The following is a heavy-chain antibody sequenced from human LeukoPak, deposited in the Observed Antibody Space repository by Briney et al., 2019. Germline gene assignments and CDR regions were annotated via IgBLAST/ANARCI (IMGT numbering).Heavy chain of an antibody. J-gene: IGHJ6*02. D-gene: IGHD2-2*03. CDR3: ARAGYCSSTSCYVNAMDV. CDR2: IIPILGIA. Sequence: GASVKVSCKASGGTFSSYAISWVRQAPGQGLEWMGRIIPILGIANYAQKFQGRVTITADKSTSTAYMELSSLRSEDTAVYYCARAGYCSSTSCYVNAMDVWGQGTTVTVSS. V-gene: IGHV1-69*04. CDR1: GGTFSSYA.